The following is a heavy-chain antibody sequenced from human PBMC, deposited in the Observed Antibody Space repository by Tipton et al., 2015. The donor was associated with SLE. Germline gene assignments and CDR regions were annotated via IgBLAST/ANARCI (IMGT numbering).Heavy chain of an antibody. Sequence: SLRLSCAASGFTFSSYWMSWVRQAPGKGLEWVANIKQDGSEKYYVDSVKGRFTISRDNAKNSLYLQMNSLRAEDTAAYYCASQRDSSSWIDYWGQGTLVTVSS. J-gene: IGHJ4*02. V-gene: IGHV3-7*01. CDR1: GFTFSSYW. D-gene: IGHD6-13*01. CDR2: IKQDGSEK. CDR3: ASQRDSSSWIDY.